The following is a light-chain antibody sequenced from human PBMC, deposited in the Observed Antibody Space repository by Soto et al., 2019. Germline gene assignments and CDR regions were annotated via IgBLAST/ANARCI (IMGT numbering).Light chain of an antibody. Sequence: DFQLTQSPSTLSASVGDRVTITCRASQNIDSWLALYQQKPGKAPKLLIYDASILTSGAPSSFSGSGSGTEFTLTISSLQPDDFATYYCQQYKSYSSITFGQGTRLEI. CDR3: QQYKSYSSIT. CDR2: DAS. CDR1: QNIDSW. J-gene: IGKJ5*01. V-gene: IGKV1-5*01.